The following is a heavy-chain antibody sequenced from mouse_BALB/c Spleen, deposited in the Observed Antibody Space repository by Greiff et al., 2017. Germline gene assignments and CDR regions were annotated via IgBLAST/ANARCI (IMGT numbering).Heavy chain of an antibody. D-gene: IGHD3-3*01. Sequence: EVKLVESGGGLVQPGGSRKLSCAASGFTFSSFGMHWVRQAPEKGLEWVAYISSGSSTIYYADTVKGRFTISRDNPKNTLFLQMTSLRSEDTAMYYCARERGGTRDFDYWGQGTTLTVSS. CDR3: ARERGGTRDFDY. CDR2: ISSGSSTI. CDR1: GFTFSSFG. V-gene: IGHV5-17*02. J-gene: IGHJ2*01.